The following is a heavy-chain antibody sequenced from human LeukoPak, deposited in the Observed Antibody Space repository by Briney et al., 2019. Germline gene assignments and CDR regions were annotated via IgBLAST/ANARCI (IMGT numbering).Heavy chain of an antibody. CDR1: GCTVSSNY. CDR3: AKGRWELLTDAFDI. Sequence: PGGSLRLFCAASGCTVSSNYMSWVRQAPGKGLEWVSGISGSGDSTKYADSVKGRFTISRDNSKNTLYLQMNSLRAEDTAVYYCAKGRWELLTDAFDIWGQGTMVTVSS. D-gene: IGHD1-26*01. CDR2: ISGSGDST. V-gene: IGHV3-23*01. J-gene: IGHJ3*02.